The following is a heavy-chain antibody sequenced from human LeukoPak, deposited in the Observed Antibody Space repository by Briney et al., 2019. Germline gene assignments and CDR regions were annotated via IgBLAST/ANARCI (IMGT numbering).Heavy chain of an antibody. V-gene: IGHV2-5*01. Sequence: SGPTLVNPTQTLTLTCTFSGFSLSTSGVGVGWLRQPPGKALQWLALIYWNDDKRYSPSLKSRLTITKDTSKNQVVLTMTNMDPVDTATYYCVHDIPGGEGFQHWGQGTLVTVSS. CDR3: VHDIPGGEGFQH. J-gene: IGHJ1*01. D-gene: IGHD3-16*01. CDR2: IYWNDDK. CDR1: GFSLSTSGVG.